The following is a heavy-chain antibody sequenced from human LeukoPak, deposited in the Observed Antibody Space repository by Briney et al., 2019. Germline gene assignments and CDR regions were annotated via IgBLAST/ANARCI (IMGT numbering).Heavy chain of an antibody. D-gene: IGHD3-10*01. Sequence: GGSLRLSCAVSGFTFSSYSMNWVRQAPGKGLEWVSSISSSSSYIYYADSVKGRFTISRDNAKNSLYLQMNSLRAEDTAVYYCARNGDYYGSGSYYIYYGMDVWGKGTTVTVSS. V-gene: IGHV3-21*01. CDR1: GFTFSSYS. J-gene: IGHJ6*04. CDR2: ISSSSSYI. CDR3: ARNGDYYGSGSYYIYYGMDV.